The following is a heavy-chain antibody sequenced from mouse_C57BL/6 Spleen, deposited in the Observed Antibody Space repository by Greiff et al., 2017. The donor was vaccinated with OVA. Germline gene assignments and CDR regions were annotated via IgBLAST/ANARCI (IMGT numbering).Heavy chain of an antibody. D-gene: IGHD2-3*01. Sequence: VQLQQSGPGLVQPSQSLSITCTVSGFSLTSYGVHWVRQSPGKGLEWLGVIWSGGSTDYNAAFISRLSISKDNSKSQVFFKMNSLQADDTAIYYCARNWGNYERRYFDVWGTGTTVTVSS. CDR2: IWSGGST. CDR3: ARNWGNYERRYFDV. J-gene: IGHJ1*03. CDR1: GFSLTSYG. V-gene: IGHV2-2*01.